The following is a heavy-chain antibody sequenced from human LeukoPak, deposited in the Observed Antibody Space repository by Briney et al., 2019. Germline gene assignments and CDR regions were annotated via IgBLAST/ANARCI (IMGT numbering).Heavy chain of an antibody. Sequence: SQTLSLTCALSGDSVSSNSATWNWIRQSPSRGLEWLGRTYYRSRWYNDYAVSVKSRITINADTSKNHLSLQLNSVTPEDTAVYYCARVLTRTWPYYYYGLDVWGQGTTVTVSS. V-gene: IGHV6-1*01. D-gene: IGHD2-15*01. CDR3: ARVLTRTWPYYYYGLDV. J-gene: IGHJ6*02. CDR1: GDSVSSNSAT. CDR2: TYYRSRWYN.